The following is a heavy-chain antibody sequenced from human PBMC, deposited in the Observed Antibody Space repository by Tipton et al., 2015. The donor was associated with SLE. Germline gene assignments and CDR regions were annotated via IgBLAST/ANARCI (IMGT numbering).Heavy chain of an antibody. CDR3: ARLATVTRCFDP. D-gene: IGHD4-17*01. V-gene: IGHV4-38-2*01. CDR1: GYSISSGYY. CDR2: IYHSGST. J-gene: IGHJ5*02. Sequence: TLSLTCAVSGYSISSGYYWGWIRQPPGKGLEWIGSIYHSGSTYYNPSLKSRVTISVDKSKNQFSLKLSSVTAADTAVYYCARLATVTRCFDPWGQGTLVTVSS.